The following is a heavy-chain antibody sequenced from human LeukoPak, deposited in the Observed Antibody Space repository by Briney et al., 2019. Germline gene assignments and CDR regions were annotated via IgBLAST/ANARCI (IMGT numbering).Heavy chain of an antibody. D-gene: IGHD4-17*01. CDR2: IKQDGSEK. Sequence: GGSLRLSCAASGFTLSTYWMSWVRQAPGKGLEWVANIKQDGSEKYYVESVKGRFTISRDNVKNLLYLQTNSLRAEDTAVYYCARDRDYGDLGDAFGIWGQGTMVTVSS. V-gene: IGHV3-7*01. CDR3: ARDRDYGDLGDAFGI. J-gene: IGHJ3*02. CDR1: GFTLSTYW.